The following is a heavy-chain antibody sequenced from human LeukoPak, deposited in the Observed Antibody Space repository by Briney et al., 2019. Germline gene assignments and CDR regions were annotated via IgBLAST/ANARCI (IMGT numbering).Heavy chain of an antibody. CDR1: GDATSGYY. V-gene: IGHV4-4*07. Sequence: SETLSVTCTVPGDATSGYYWSWIRQPAGKGLEWIGRMYTSGSANYNPSLKSRVTMSLDTSKKLFSLQMSSVTAADTAIYYCATERSRGLALWGQGALVIVSS. D-gene: IGHD2-2*01. CDR2: MYTSGSA. J-gene: IGHJ5*02. CDR3: ATERSRGLAL.